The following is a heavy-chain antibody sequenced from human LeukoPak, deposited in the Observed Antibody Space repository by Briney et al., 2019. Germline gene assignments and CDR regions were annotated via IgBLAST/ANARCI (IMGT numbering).Heavy chain of an antibody. J-gene: IGHJ6*02. D-gene: IGHD1-1*01. CDR3: ARVGGTNYYYYGMDV. CDR1: GASITSYY. CDR2: IHHTGKN. Sequence: SEALSLTCAVSGASITSYYWNWIRQSPGKGLEWIGYIHHTGKNWYNPPLQSRVTLSVDTSKSEFSLRLNSVTAADTAVYYCARVGGTNYYYYGMDVWGQGTTVTVSS. V-gene: IGHV4-59*01.